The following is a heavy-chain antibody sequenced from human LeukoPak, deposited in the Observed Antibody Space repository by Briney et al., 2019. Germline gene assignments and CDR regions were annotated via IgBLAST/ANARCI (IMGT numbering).Heavy chain of an antibody. Sequence: GGSLRLSCAASGFTFSSHWMSWVRQAPGKGLEWVSNIKQDGSETYYVDSVKGRFTISRDNPQNSLYLQMNSLGADDTALYYCARSPRRGEFDSWGQGTLVTVSS. CDR1: GFTFSSHW. CDR2: IKQDGSET. J-gene: IGHJ4*02. CDR3: ARSPRRGEFDS. V-gene: IGHV3-7*01. D-gene: IGHD3-16*01.